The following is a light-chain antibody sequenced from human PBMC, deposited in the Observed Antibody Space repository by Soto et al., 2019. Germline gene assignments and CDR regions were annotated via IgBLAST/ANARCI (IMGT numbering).Light chain of an antibody. CDR3: AAWDDSLSGYV. CDR1: SSNIESNY. V-gene: IGLV1-47*01. Sequence: QSVLTQPPSASGTPGQKVSISCSGSSSNIESNYVYWYQHLPGTAPKLLIYRNSQRPSGVPVRFSGSKSGTSASLAISGLRSEDEADYYCAAWDDSLSGYVFGTGTKVTVL. CDR2: RNS. J-gene: IGLJ1*01.